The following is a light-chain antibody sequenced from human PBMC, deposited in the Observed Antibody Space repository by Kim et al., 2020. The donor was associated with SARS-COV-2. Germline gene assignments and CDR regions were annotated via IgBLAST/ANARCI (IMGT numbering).Light chain of an antibody. Sequence: DIVMTQSPDFLAVSLGERATINCKSSQSVLYSSNNKNYLAWYQQKPGQPPKLLIYWASTRESGVPDRFSGSGSGTDFTLTISSLQAEDVAVYYCQQYYSTPLTFGGGTKLGI. CDR1: QSVLYSSNNKNY. V-gene: IGKV4-1*01. CDR3: QQYYSTPLT. CDR2: WAS. J-gene: IGKJ4*01.